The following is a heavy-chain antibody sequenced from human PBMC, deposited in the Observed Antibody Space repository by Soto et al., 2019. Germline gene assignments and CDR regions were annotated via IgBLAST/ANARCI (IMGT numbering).Heavy chain of an antibody. CDR3: PRGQYYFDY. J-gene: IGHJ4*02. CDR2: ISSSSSYT. V-gene: IGHV3-11*06. D-gene: IGHD6-19*01. CDR1: GLTFSDYY. Sequence: GGSLRLSCAASGLTFSDYYMSCIRQAPWKGLEWVSYISSSSSYTKYADSVKGRFTISRDNDKNSLYLQMNSLRAEDTAVYYCPRGQYYFDYWAQGALVTVSS.